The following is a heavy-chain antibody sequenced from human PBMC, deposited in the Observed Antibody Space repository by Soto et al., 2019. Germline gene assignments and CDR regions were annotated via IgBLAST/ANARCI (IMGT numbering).Heavy chain of an antibody. V-gene: IGHV4-31*03. CDR1: GGSISSGGYY. Sequence: QVQLQESGPGLVKPSQTLSLTCTVSGGSISSGGYYWSWIRQHPGKGLEWIGYIYYSGSTYYNPSLKSRVTISVDTSKNQFSMKLSSVTAADTAVYYCARARDTIVRGVNRYYYYYMDVWGKGTTVTVSS. J-gene: IGHJ6*03. CDR3: ARARDTIVRGVNRYYYYYMDV. CDR2: IYYSGST. D-gene: IGHD3-10*01.